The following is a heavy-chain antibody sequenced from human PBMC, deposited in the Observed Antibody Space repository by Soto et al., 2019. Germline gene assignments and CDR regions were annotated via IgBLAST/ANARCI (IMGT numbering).Heavy chain of an antibody. J-gene: IGHJ6*02. Sequence: SETLSLTCTVSGGSISSGGYYWSWIRQHPGKGLEWIGYIYYSGSTYYNPSLKSRVTISVDTSKNQFSLKLSSVTAADTAVYYCARESAAAGTDYYYGMDVWGQGTTVTVSS. CDR1: GGSISSGGYY. D-gene: IGHD6-13*01. CDR3: ARESAAAGTDYYYGMDV. CDR2: IYYSGST. V-gene: IGHV4-31*03.